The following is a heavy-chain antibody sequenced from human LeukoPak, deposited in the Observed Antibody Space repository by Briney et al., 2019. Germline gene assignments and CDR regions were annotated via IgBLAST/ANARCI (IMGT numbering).Heavy chain of an antibody. Sequence: GRSLRLSCAASGFTFSSYGMHWVRQAPGKGLEWVAAISYDGSNKYYADSVKGRFTISRDNSKNTLYLQMNSLRAEDTAVYYCAKDTYYGSGSYPTGDWGQGTLVTVSS. CDR1: GFTFSSYG. CDR3: AKDTYYGSGSYPTGD. J-gene: IGHJ4*02. V-gene: IGHV3-30*18. D-gene: IGHD3-10*01. CDR2: ISYDGSNK.